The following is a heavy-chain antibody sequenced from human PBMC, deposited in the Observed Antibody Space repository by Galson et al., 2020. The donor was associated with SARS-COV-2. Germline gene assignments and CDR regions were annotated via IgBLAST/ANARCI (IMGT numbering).Heavy chain of an antibody. Sequence: GGSLRLSCAASGFTFSSYAMSWVRQAPGKGLEWVSAISGSGGSTYYADSVKGRFTISRDNSKNTLYLQMNSLRAEDTAVYYCAKVGEVVTIFGVVIIDYYFDYWGQGTLVTVSS. V-gene: IGHV3-23*01. J-gene: IGHJ4*02. CDR3: AKVGEVVTIFGVVIIDYYFDY. CDR1: GFTFSSYA. D-gene: IGHD3-3*01. CDR2: ISGSGGST.